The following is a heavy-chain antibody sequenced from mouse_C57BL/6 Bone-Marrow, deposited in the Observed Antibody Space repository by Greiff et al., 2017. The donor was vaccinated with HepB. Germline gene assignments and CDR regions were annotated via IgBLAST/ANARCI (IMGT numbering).Heavy chain of an antibody. CDR1: GFTFSDYG. Sequence: EVHLVESGGGLVKPGGSLKLSCAASGFTFSDYGMHWVRQAPEKGLEWVAYISSGSSTIYYADTVKGRFTISRDNAKKTLFLQMTSLRSEDTAMYYCARPYYYYGSSPWFAYWGQGTLVTVSA. D-gene: IGHD1-1*01. V-gene: IGHV5-17*01. CDR3: ARPYYYYGSSPWFAY. CDR2: ISSGSSTI. J-gene: IGHJ3*01.